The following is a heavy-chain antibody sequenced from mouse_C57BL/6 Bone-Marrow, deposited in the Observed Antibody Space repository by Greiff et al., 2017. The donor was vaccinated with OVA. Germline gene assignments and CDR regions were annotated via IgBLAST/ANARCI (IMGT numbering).Heavy chain of an antibody. Sequence: QVQLQQPGAELVRPGSSVKLSCKASGYTFTSYWMHWVKQRPIQGLEWIGNIDPSDSETHYNQKFKDKATVAVDKSTSTAYMQLSSLTSEDSAVYYCARSGYYYWFAYWGQGTLVTVSA. J-gene: IGHJ3*01. CDR1: GYTFTSYW. CDR3: ARSGYYYWFAY. V-gene: IGHV1-52*01. CDR2: IDPSDSET. D-gene: IGHD1-1*01.